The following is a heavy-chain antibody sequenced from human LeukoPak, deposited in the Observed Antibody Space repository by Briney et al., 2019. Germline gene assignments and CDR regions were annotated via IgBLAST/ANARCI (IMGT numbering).Heavy chain of an antibody. CDR1: GYTFTSYG. D-gene: IGHD3-22*01. CDR2: ISAYNGNT. J-gene: IGHJ6*03. Sequence: ASVKVSCKASGYTFTSYGISWVRQAPGQGLEWMGWISAYNGNTNYAQKLQGRVTMTTDTSTSTAYMELRSLRSDDTAVYYCARRAYYYDSSGSRDYYYYYMDVWGKGTTVTVSS. V-gene: IGHV1-18*01. CDR3: ARRAYYYDSSGSRDYYYYYMDV.